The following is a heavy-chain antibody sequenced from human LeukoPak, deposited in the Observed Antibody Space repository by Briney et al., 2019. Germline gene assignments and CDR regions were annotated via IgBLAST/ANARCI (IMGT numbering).Heavy chain of an antibody. V-gene: IGHV4-59*01. CDR3: ARAGPTYYYHYMDV. CDR2: IYFSGST. D-gene: IGHD1-26*01. J-gene: IGHJ6*03. Sequence: SETLSLTCIVSGGPINGYYWSWIRQPPGKGLEWIGYIYFSGSTNYNPSLKSRVTMSIDTSKNQMSLKLSSVTAADTAVYYCARAGPTYYYHYMDVWGKGTTVTISS. CDR1: GGPINGYY.